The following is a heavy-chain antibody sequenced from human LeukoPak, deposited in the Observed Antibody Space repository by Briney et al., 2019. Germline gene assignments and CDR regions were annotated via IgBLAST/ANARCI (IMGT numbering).Heavy chain of an antibody. D-gene: IGHD2-15*01. CDR1: GYTFTSYD. J-gene: IGHJ6*03. CDR2: MNPNSGNT. Sequence: ASVKVSCKASGYTFTSYDINWVRQATGQGLEWMGWMNPNSGNTGYAQKFQGRVTMTRNTSISTAYMELSSLRSGDTAVYYCARTATLFYYYYYYMDVWGKGTTVTVSS. CDR3: ARTATLFYYYYYYMDV. V-gene: IGHV1-8*01.